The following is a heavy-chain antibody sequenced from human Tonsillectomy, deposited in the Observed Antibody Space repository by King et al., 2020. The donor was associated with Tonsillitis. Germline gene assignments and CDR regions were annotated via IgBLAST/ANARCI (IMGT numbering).Heavy chain of an antibody. CDR3: ARDRPVSGYSTDV. CDR2: INCNSGGT. J-gene: IGHJ6*02. CDR1: GYTFTDYY. V-gene: IGHV1-2*02. Sequence: QLVQSGAEVKKPGASVKVSCKTSGYTFTDYYLHWVRQAPGQGLEWMGWINCNSGGTQYAQKFQGRVTMTRDTAISTVYMELSSLRSDDTAVYYCARDRPVSGYSTDVWGQGPSVTVSS.